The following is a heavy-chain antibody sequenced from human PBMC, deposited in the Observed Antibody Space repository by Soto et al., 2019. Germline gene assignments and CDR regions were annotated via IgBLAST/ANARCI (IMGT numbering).Heavy chain of an antibody. D-gene: IGHD1-26*01. Sequence: QVQLVESGGGVVQPGRSLRLSCAASGFMFSSYAMHWVRQAPGKGLEWVAVKTYDGSNKYYADSVKGRFTISRDNSKSTLYVQMNSLRAEDTAVYYCARAGGLLVGYWGQGTLVIVSS. V-gene: IGHV3-30-3*01. CDR1: GFMFSSYA. CDR2: KTYDGSNK. CDR3: ARAGGLLVGY. J-gene: IGHJ4*02.